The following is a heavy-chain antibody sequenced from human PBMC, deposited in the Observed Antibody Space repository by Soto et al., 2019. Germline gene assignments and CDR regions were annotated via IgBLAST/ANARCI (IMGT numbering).Heavy chain of an antibody. D-gene: IGHD3-10*01. Sequence: PSETLSLTCAVSGYSISSSNWWGWIRQPPGKGLEWIGYIYYSGSTYYNPSLKSRVTISVDTSKNQFSLKLSSVTAADTAVYYCARSVGSGFTGYWGQGTLVTVSS. V-gene: IGHV4-28*01. CDR1: GYSISSSNW. CDR3: ARSVGSGFTGY. J-gene: IGHJ4*02. CDR2: IYYSGST.